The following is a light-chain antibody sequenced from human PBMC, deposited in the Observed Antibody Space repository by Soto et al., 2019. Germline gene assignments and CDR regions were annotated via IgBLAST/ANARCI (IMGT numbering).Light chain of an antibody. CDR2: AAS. CDR1: PAISKY. V-gene: IGKV1-16*01. Sequence: DIQMSQSPSSLSASVGDRDTITCRARPAISKYLAWFQQKPGRSPKSLIYAASTLQSGVPSRVSGSGSETDFTLTISSLQPEDFGTYYCQQYNSFPHTFGQGTKLEIK. CDR3: QQYNSFPHT. J-gene: IGKJ2*01.